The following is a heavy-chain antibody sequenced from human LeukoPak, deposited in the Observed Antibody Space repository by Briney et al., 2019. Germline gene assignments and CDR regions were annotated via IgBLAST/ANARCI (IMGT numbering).Heavy chain of an antibody. D-gene: IGHD3-3*01. CDR1: GYTFTGYY. CDR2: INPNSGGT. Sequence: VASVKDSCKAFGYTFTGYYMHWVRQAPGQGLEWMGWINPNSGGTNYAQKFQGRVTMTRDTSISTAYMELSRLRSDDTAVYYCARADYDFWSGYYDYWGQGTLVTVSS. CDR3: ARADYDFWSGYYDY. V-gene: IGHV1-2*02. J-gene: IGHJ4*02.